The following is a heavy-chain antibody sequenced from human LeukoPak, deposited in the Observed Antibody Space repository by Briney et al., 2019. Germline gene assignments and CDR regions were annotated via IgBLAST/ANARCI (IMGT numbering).Heavy chain of an antibody. J-gene: IGHJ5*02. V-gene: IGHV4-34*01. CDR3: ARHRGRSMNWFDP. CDR1: GGSFSGYC. CDR2: INHSGST. Sequence: PSETLSLTCAVYGGSFSGYCWSWIRQPPGKGLEWIGEINHSGSTNYNPSLKSRVTISVDTSKNQFSLKLSSVTAADTAVYYCARHRGRSMNWFDPWGQGTLVTVSS.